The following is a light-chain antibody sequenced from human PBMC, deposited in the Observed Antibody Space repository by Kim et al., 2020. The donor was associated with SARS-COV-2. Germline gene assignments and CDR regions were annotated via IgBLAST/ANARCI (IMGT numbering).Light chain of an antibody. V-gene: IGKV1-39*01. CDR3: QQSYSNPPEYT. CDR2: AAS. CDR1: QRISNY. J-gene: IGKJ2*01. Sequence: IQMTQSPSSLSASVGDRVTITCRASQRISNYLNWYQQRPGKAPKVLIYAASILQSGVPSRFSASGSGTDFTLTISSLQPEDFATYYCQQSYSNPPEYTFGQGTKLEIK.